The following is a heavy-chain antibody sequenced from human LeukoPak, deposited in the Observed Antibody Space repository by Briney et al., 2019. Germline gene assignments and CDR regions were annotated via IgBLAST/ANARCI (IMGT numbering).Heavy chain of an antibody. Sequence: SGPTLVKPTQTLTLTCTFSGFSVSTSGVGVGWIRQPPGKTLEWLALTNWDDDKRYSPPLKSTLTITKDTSKNQVILTMTNMDPVDTATYYCAQGWFGELGTLDNWFDPWGQGTLVTVSS. J-gene: IGHJ5*02. CDR3: AQGWFGELGTLDNWFDP. V-gene: IGHV2-5*02. CDR2: TNWDDDK. D-gene: IGHD3-10*01. CDR1: GFSVSTSGVG.